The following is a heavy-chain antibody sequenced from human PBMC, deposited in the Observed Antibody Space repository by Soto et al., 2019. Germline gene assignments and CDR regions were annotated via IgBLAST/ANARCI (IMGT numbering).Heavy chain of an antibody. V-gene: IGHV1-46*03. CDR1: GYTFTSYY. D-gene: IGHD3-3*01. Sequence: GASVKVSCKASGYTFTSYYMHWVRQAPGQGLEWMGIINPSGGSTSYAQKFQGRVTMTRDTSTSTVYMELSSLRSEDTAVYYCARAGLTIFGVVTTYNWFDPWGQGTLVTVSS. CDR3: ARAGLTIFGVVTTYNWFDP. J-gene: IGHJ5*02. CDR2: INPSGGST.